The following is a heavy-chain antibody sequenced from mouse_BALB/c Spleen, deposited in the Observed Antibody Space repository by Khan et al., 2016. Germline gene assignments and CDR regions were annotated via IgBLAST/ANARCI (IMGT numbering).Heavy chain of an antibody. D-gene: IGHD1-1*02. J-gene: IGHJ3*01. CDR2: INPDSSTI. CDR3: ARRVGYSWFAY. V-gene: IGHV4-1*02. CDR1: VFDFSRYW. Sequence: EVQLQESGGGLVQPGGSLKLSCAASVFDFSRYWMSWVRQAPGTGLEWIGEINPDSSTINYTPSLKDKFIISRDNAKNTLYLQMSKVRSEDTALYYCARRVGYSWFAYWGQGTLVTVSA.